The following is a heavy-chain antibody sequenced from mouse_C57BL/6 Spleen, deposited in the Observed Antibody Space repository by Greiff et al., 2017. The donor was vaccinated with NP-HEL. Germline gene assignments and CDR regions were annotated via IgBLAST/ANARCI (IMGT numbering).Heavy chain of an antibody. CDR1: GYTFTDYE. D-gene: IGHD2-4*01. J-gene: IGHJ2*01. V-gene: IGHV1-15*01. Sequence: VKVVESGAELVRPGASVTLSCKASGYTFTDYEMHWVKQTPVHGLEWIGAIDPETGGTAYNQKFKGKAILTADKSSSTAYMELRSLTSEDSAVYYCTRGDYDVFDYWGQGTTLTVSS. CDR2: IDPETGGT. CDR3: TRGDYDVFDY.